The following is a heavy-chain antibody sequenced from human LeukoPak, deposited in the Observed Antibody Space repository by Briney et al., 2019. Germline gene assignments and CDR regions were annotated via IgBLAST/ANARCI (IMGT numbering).Heavy chain of an antibody. J-gene: IGHJ4*02. CDR1: GYTFTSYG. V-gene: IGHV1-18*01. CDR3: ARDGMVWSLLGASNYGNFDY. D-gene: IGHD1-26*01. CDR2: ISDYSGNT. Sequence: ASVKVSCKASGYTFTSYGINWVRQAPGQGLEWMGWISDYSGNTNYAQKLQGRVTMTTDTSTNTAYMELRSLRSDDTAVYYCARDGMVWSLLGASNYGNFDYWGQGTLVTVSS.